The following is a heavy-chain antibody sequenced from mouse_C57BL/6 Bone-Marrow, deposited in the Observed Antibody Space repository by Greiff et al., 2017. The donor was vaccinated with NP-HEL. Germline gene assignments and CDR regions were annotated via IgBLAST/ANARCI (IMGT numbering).Heavy chain of an antibody. CDR3: ARGNYYGSTSWFGY. CDR1: GYAFTEYT. D-gene: IGHD1-1*01. V-gene: IGHV1-18*01. CDR2: FNPNTGGT. Sequence: EVQLQQPGPELVKPGTSVHISCKTSGYAFTEYTMHWVKQSHGKSLEWIGGFNPNTGGTTYNQRFKGKATLTVDKSSTTASMELRSLTSEDSAVYYCARGNYYGSTSWFGYWGQGTLVTVSP. J-gene: IGHJ3*01.